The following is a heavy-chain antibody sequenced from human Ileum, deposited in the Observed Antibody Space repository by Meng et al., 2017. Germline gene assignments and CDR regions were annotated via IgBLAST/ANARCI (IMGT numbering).Heavy chain of an antibody. CDR2: IHHSGST. CDR1: GGSISFGYW. CDR3: ARNGDYSADH. V-gene: IGHV4-4*02. D-gene: IGHD2-21*01. Sequence: QVRRQGPGHGLVKPSGTLSLTCAGSGGSISFGYWWSWVRQPPGQGLEWIGEIHHSGSTNYNPSLKSRVTLSVDNSNNQFSLSLTSVTAADTAVYYCARNGDYSADHWGQGILVTVSS. J-gene: IGHJ4*02.